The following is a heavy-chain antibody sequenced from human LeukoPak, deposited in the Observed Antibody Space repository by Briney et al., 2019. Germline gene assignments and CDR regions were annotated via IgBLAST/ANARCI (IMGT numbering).Heavy chain of an antibody. V-gene: IGHV3-23*01. CDR3: AKGHRWFGELLRPDYYYYYGMDV. CDR1: GFTVSSNY. J-gene: IGHJ6*02. CDR2: ISGSGGST. D-gene: IGHD3-10*01. Sequence: GGSLRLSCAASGFTVSSNYMSWVRQAPGKGLEWVSAISGSGGSTYYADSVKGRFTISRDNSKNTLYLQMNSLRAEDTAVYYCAKGHRWFGELLRPDYYYYYGMDVWGQGTTVTVSS.